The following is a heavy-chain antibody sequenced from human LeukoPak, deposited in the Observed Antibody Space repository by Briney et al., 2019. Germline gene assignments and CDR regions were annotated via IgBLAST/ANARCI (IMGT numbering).Heavy chain of an antibody. Sequence: GGSLRLSCAASGFTFSSYAMHWVRQAPGKGLEWVAVISYDGSNKYYADSVKGRFTISRDNSKSTLYLQMNSLRAEDTAVYYCAREGGYDSGRYYFDYWGQGTLVTVSS. V-gene: IGHV3-30-3*01. CDR2: ISYDGSNK. CDR3: AREGGYDSGRYYFDY. D-gene: IGHD3-3*01. J-gene: IGHJ4*02. CDR1: GFTFSSYA.